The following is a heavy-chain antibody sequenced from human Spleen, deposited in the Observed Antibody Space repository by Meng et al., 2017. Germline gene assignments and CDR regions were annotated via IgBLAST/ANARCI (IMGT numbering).Heavy chain of an antibody. D-gene: IGHD5-12*01. V-gene: IGHV4-34*01. CDR2: INHSGST. CDR1: GGSFSGYY. CDR3: ARGSDIVATTIDY. Sequence: SETLSPTCAVHGGSFSGYYWSWIRQPPGKGLEWIGEINHSGSTNYNPSLKSRVTISVDTSKNQFSLKLSSVTAADTAVYYCARGSDIVATTIDYWGQGTLVTVSS. J-gene: IGHJ4*02.